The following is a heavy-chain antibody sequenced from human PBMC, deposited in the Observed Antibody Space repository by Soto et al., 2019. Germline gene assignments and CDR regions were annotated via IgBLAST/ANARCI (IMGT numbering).Heavy chain of an antibody. V-gene: IGHV3-48*03. J-gene: IGHJ5*02. D-gene: IGHD3-22*01. CDR1: GFTFSSYE. Sequence: EVQLVESGGGLVQPGGSLRLSCAASGFTFSSYEMNWVRQAPGKGLEWVSYISSSGSTIYYADSVKGRFTISRDNAKNSLYLQMNSLRAEDTAVYYCARGPIGYWFTIWFDHCGQGTLVTVS. CDR3: ARGPIGYWFTIWFDH. CDR2: ISSSGSTI.